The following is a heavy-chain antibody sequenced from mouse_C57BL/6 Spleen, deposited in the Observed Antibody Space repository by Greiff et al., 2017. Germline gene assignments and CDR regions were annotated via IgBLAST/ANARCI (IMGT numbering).Heavy chain of an antibody. CDR1: GFSFNTYA. CDR2: IRSKSNNYAT. V-gene: IGHV10-1*01. CDR3: VRGVDY. Sequence: EVKLMESGGGLVQPKGSLKLSCAASGFSFNTYAMNWVRQAPGKGLEWVASIRSKSNNYATSYADSVKDSFTISRDDSESMLYLQMNNLKTEDTAMYYCVRGVDYWGQGTTLTVSS. J-gene: IGHJ2*01.